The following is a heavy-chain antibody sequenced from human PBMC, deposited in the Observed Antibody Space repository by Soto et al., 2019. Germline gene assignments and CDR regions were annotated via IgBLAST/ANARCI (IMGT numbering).Heavy chain of an antibody. CDR3: ARLMTTVTDFDY. V-gene: IGHV4-30-4*01. D-gene: IGHD4-17*01. Sequence: SETLSLTCTVSGGSISSGDYYWIWIRQPPGKGLEWIGYIYYSGSTYYNPSLKSRVTISVDTSKNQFSLKLSSVTAADTAVYYCARLMTTVTDFDYWGQGTLVTVSS. CDR2: IYYSGST. CDR1: GGSISSGDYY. J-gene: IGHJ4*02.